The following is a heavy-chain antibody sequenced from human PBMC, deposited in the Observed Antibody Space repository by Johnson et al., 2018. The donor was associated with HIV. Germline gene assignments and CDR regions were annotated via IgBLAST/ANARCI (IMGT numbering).Heavy chain of an antibody. D-gene: IGHD6-13*01. CDR3: TTDGYSSSWYRDALDI. CDR1: GFTFSNAW. CDR2: IKSKTDGGTT. Sequence: VQLVESGGGLVKPGGSLRLSCAASGFTFSNAWMNWVRQAPGKGLEWVGRIKSKTDGGTTDYAAPVQGRFTISRDDSKNTLYLQMNSLKTEDTAVYYCTTDGYSSSWYRDALDIWGQGTMVTVSS. J-gene: IGHJ3*02. V-gene: IGHV3-15*01.